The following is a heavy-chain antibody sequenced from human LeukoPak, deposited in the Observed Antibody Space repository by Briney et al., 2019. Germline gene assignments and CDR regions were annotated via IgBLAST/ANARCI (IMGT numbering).Heavy chain of an antibody. Sequence: ASVKVSCKASGYTFTGYYMHWVRQAPGQGLEWMGWINPNSGGTNYAQKFQGRVTMTRDTSISTAYMELSRLRSDDTAVYYCARDLTVTTVDYYYYGMDVWGQGTTVTVSS. CDR2: INPNSGGT. D-gene: IGHD4-17*01. CDR1: GYTFTGYY. J-gene: IGHJ6*02. CDR3: ARDLTVTTVDYYYYGMDV. V-gene: IGHV1-2*02.